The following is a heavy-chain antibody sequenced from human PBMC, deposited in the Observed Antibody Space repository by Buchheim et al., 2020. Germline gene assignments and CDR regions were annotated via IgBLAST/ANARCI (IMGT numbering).Heavy chain of an antibody. D-gene: IGHD2-2*01. CDR3: ARDRLGYCSSTSCPLYYYYGMDV. Sequence: QVQLQESGPGLVKPSQTLSLTCTVSGGSISSGDYYWSWIRQPPGKGLEWIGYIYYSGSTYYNPSLKSRVTISVDTSKNQFSLKLSSVTAADTAVYHCARDRLGYCSSTSCPLYYYYGMDVWGQGTT. CDR2: IYYSGST. CDR1: GGSISSGDYY. J-gene: IGHJ6*02. V-gene: IGHV4-30-4*01.